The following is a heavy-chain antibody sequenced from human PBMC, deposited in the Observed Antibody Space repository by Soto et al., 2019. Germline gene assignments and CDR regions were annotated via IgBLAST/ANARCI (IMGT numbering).Heavy chain of an antibody. CDR3: ARAGKSSIYYYYYGMDV. V-gene: IGHV1-69*13. CDR1: GGTFSSYA. CDR2: IIPIFGTA. Sequence: GASVKVSCKASGGTFSSYAISWVRQAPGQGLEWMGGIIPIFGTANYAQKFQGRVTITADESTSTAYMELSSLRSEDTAVYYCARAGKSSIYYYYYGMDVWGQGTTVTVSS. J-gene: IGHJ6*02.